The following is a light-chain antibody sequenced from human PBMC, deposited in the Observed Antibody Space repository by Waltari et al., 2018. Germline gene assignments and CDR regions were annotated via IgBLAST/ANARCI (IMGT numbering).Light chain of an antibody. J-gene: IGKJ4*01. CDR1: QSISGY. CDR3: QQSFNRPPT. CDR2: AAA. V-gene: IGKV1-39*01. Sequence: DIDMTQSPSSLSASVGDRVTITCRASQSISGYLDWYKQKPGRAPRLLIFAAANLQSGVPSMFSVSVSRTDFTLTISRLQPEDFATYYCQQSFNRPPTFGGGTKVEVK.